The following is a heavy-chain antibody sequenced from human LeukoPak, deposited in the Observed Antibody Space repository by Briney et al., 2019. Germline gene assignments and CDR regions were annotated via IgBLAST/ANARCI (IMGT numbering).Heavy chain of an antibody. V-gene: IGHV3-48*03. J-gene: IGHJ4*02. D-gene: IGHD6-19*01. Sequence: GGSLRLSCAASGFTFSSYEMNWVRQAPGKGLEWVSYISSSGSTIYYADSVEGRFTISRDNAKNSLYLQMNSLRAEDTAVYYCARVYSSGWYTFQDYWGQGTLVTVSS. CDR3: ARVYSSGWYTFQDY. CDR2: ISSSGSTI. CDR1: GFTFSSYE.